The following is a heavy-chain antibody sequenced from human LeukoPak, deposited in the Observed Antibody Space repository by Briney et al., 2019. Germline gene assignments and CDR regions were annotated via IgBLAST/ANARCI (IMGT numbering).Heavy chain of an antibody. V-gene: IGHV5-51*01. J-gene: IGHJ4*02. CDR3: ARLYGGYDYCSGGSCYSRYFDY. Sequence: GESLKISCKGSGYSFTSYWIGWVRQMPGKGLEWMGIIYPGDSDTRYSPSFQGQVTISADKSISTAYLQWSSLKASDTAMYYCARLYGGYDYCSGGSCYSRYFDYWGQGTLVTVSS. D-gene: IGHD2-15*01. CDR1: GYSFTSYW. CDR2: IYPGDSDT.